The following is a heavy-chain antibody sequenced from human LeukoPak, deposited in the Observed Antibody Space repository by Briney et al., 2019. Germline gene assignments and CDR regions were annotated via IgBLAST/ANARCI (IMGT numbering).Heavy chain of an antibody. CDR2: ISSSSSTI. D-gene: IGHD6-13*01. CDR3: ARESGYSSSWHNAVDYYYMDV. J-gene: IGHJ6*03. Sequence: GGSLRLSCAASGFTFSSYSMNWVRQAPGKGLEWVSYISSSSSTIYYADSVKGRFTISRDNAKNSLYLQMNSLRAEDTAVYYCARESGYSSSWHNAVDYYYMDVWGKGTTVTVSS. V-gene: IGHV3-48*01. CDR1: GFTFSSYS.